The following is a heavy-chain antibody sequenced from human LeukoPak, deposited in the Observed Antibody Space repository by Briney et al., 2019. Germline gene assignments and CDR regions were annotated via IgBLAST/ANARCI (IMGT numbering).Heavy chain of an antibody. D-gene: IGHD1-26*01. V-gene: IGHV3-30-3*01. CDR3: ARVLAAGATWVGGNY. Sequence: GGSLSLSCADSGFTFSSYSMHWVRLAPGKGLAWLAVISYDGSSKYYADSVKGRFTISRGNSKNTLYLQMNSLRAEDTAVYYCARVLAAGATWVGGNYWGQGTLVTVSS. CDR2: ISYDGSSK. CDR1: GFTFSSYS. J-gene: IGHJ4*02.